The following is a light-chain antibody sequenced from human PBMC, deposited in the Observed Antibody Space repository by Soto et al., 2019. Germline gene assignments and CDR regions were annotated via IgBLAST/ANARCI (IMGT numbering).Light chain of an antibody. CDR3: QQSYNSPPIT. J-gene: IGKJ5*01. CDR2: DAS. V-gene: IGKV1-39*01. Sequence: DIQMTQSPSSLSASVGDRVTITCRASQTITRWMAWYQQKPGKAPKLLIYDASTLESGVPSRFRGSGYGTDFALTITSLQPEDFATYYCQQSYNSPPITFGQGTRREIK. CDR1: QTITRW.